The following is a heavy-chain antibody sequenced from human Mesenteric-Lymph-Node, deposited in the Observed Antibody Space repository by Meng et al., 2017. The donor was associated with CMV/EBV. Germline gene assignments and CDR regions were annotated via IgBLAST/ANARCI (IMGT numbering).Heavy chain of an antibody. CDR2: INPSGGST. Sequence: ASVQVSCKASGYTFTSYYMHWVRQAPGQGLEWMGIINPSGGSTSYAQKFQGRVTMTRDTSTSTVYMELSSLRSEDTARYYCARGRRSFQIGSWGQGTLVTVSS. J-gene: IGHJ4*02. CDR3: ARGRRSFQIGS. V-gene: IGHV1-46*01. D-gene: IGHD2-21*01. CDR1: GYTFTSYY.